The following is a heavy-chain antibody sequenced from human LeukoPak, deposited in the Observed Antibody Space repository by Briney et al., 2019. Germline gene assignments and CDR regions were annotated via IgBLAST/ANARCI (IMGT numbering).Heavy chain of an antibody. V-gene: IGHV1-2*02. CDR3: ARDFRSVSNRFDY. Sequence: GASVKVSCKASGYTFTGYYMHWVRQAPAQGLEWMGWINPNSGGTNYAQKSQGRVTMTRDTSISTAYMELSRLRSDDTAVYYCARDFRSVSNRFDYWGQGTLVTVSS. D-gene: IGHD3-3*01. CDR2: INPNSGGT. J-gene: IGHJ4*02. CDR1: GYTFTGYY.